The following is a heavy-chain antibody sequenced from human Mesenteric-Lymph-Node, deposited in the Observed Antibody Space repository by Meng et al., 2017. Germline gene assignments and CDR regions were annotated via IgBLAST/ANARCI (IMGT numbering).Heavy chain of an antibody. V-gene: IGHV4-39*01. CDR3: ARHVYGDSYGF. Sequence: QLQLQESGPGLVNPSDTLSLPCTVSGGSLDKSDHFWDWIRQPPGKGLEWIGSVRYSGTAYYNPSLTSRVTISVDTSKNQFSLNLSSLTAADTAVYYCARHVYGDSYGFWGQGTLVTVSS. CDR2: VRYSGTA. D-gene: IGHD4-17*01. J-gene: IGHJ4*02. CDR1: GGSLDKSDHF.